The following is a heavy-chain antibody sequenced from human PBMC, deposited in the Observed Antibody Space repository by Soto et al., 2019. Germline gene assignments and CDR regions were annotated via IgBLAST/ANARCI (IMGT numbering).Heavy chain of an antibody. CDR2: IYWDDDK. CDR1: GFSLSTSGVG. CDR3: AHSVLRYFGWSLDY. D-gene: IGHD3-9*01. V-gene: IGHV2-5*02. Sequence: QITLKESGPTLVKPTQTLTLTCTFSGFSLSTSGVGVGWIRQPPGKDLQWLALIYWDDDKRYSPSLKSRLTITKDTSKNQLVLTMTIMDPVDTATYYCAHSVLRYFGWSLDYWGQGTLVTVSS. J-gene: IGHJ4*02.